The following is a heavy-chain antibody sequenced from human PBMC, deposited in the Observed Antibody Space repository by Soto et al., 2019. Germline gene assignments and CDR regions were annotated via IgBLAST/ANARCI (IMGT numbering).Heavy chain of an antibody. CDR1: GFTVSNNY. D-gene: IGHD1-1*01. V-gene: IGHV3-66*01. CDR2: IFSNGDT. Sequence: ELQFVASGGGLVQPGGSLRLSCAASGFTVSNNYVMWGRQAPGKGLEWVSLIFSNGDTRYADSVKGRFTISRDSSSNTLYLQINTLRVEDTAVYYCARDGTYNWVGGQGIHVTVSS. CDR3: ARDGTYNWV. J-gene: IGHJ4*02.